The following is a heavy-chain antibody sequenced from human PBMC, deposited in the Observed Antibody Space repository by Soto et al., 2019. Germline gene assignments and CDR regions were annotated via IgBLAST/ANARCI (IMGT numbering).Heavy chain of an antibody. J-gene: IGHJ4*02. D-gene: IGHD6-6*01. Sequence: QVQLVQSGAEVKKPGASVKVSCKASGYTFTSYAMHWVRQAPGQRLEWMGWINAGNGNTKYSQKFQGRVTITRDTSASTAYMELSSLRSEDTAVYYCAAIAARPADYWGQGTLVTVSS. CDR1: GYTFTSYA. CDR2: INAGNGNT. V-gene: IGHV1-3*01. CDR3: AAIAARPADY.